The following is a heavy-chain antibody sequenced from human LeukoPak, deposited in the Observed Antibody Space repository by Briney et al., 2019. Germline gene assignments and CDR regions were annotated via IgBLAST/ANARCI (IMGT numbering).Heavy chain of an antibody. V-gene: IGHV3-53*01. D-gene: IGHD6-13*01. J-gene: IGHJ4*02. CDR2: LYSGGST. CDR3: AKGQQQLVSRFDY. Sequence: GGSLRLSCAASGLTVSSNYMSWVRQAPGKGLEWVSVLYSGGSTCYADSVKGRFTISRDNSKNTLYRQMNSLRAEDTAVYYCAKGQQQLVSRFDYWGQGTLVTVSS. CDR1: GLTVSSNY.